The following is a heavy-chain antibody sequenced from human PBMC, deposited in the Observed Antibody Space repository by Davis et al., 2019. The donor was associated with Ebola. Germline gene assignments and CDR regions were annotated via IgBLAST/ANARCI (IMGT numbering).Heavy chain of an antibody. D-gene: IGHD5-18*01. CDR3: ARDPTWIQLWFDAFDI. Sequence: GESLKTPCAAPGFTFSSYWLSWVRQAPGKGLEWVANIKQDGSEKYYVDYVKGRFTISRDNAKNSLYLQMNSLRAEDTAVYYCARDPTWIQLWFDAFDIWGQGTMVTVSS. CDR1: GFTFSSYW. V-gene: IGHV3-7*03. J-gene: IGHJ3*02. CDR2: IKQDGSEK.